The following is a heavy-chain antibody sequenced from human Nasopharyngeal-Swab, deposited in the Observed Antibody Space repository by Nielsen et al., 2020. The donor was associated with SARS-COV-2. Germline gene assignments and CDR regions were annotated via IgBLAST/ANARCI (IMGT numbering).Heavy chain of an antibody. Sequence: GGSLRLSCAASGFTFSSYGMHWVRQAPGKGLEWVAVIWYDGSNKYYADSVKGRFTIPRDNSKNTLYLQMNSLRAEDTAVCYCARDKERAGYSSGWYGLGGQGTLVTVSS. CDR2: IWYDGSNK. CDR1: GFTFSSYG. J-gene: IGHJ4*02. D-gene: IGHD6-19*01. V-gene: IGHV3-33*01. CDR3: ARDKERAGYSSGWYGL.